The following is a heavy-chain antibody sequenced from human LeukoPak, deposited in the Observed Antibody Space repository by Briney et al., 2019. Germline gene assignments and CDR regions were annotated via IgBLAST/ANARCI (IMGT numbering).Heavy chain of an antibody. J-gene: IGHJ4*02. V-gene: IGHV1-2*02. CDR1: GYTFTGYY. Sequence: ASVKVSCKASGYTFTGYYLHWVRQAPGQGLEWMGWISPNNGNTLYAQKFQGRVTMTRDTSTSTAYMEVTSLRSDDTAVYYCARDSLGPTDYWGQGTLVTVSS. CDR2: ISPNNGNT. CDR3: ARDSLGPTDY.